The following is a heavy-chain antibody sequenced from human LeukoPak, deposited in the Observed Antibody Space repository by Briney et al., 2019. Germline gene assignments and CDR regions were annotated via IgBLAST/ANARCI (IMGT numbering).Heavy chain of an antibody. D-gene: IGHD1-26*01. Sequence: GGSLRLSCAASGFSFSDYWMTWVRQAPGKGLEWVSSISSSSSYIYYADSVKGRFTISRDNAKNSLYLQMNSPRAEDTAVYYCASGSRRTLPTTYYFDYWGQGTLVTVSS. CDR2: ISSSSSYI. V-gene: IGHV3-21*01. CDR3: ASGSRRTLPTTYYFDY. CDR1: GFSFSDYW. J-gene: IGHJ4*02.